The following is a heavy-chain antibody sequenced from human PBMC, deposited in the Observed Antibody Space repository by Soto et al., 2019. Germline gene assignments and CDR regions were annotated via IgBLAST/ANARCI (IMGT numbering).Heavy chain of an antibody. CDR3: AREWGNYYYYGMDV. J-gene: IGHJ6*02. Sequence: GGSLRLSCAASGFTFSSYWMSWVRQAPGKGLEWVANIKQDGSEKYYVDSVKGRSTISRDNAKNSLYLQMNSLRAEDTAVYYCAREWGNYYYYGMDVWGQGTTVTVSS. V-gene: IGHV3-7*01. CDR2: IKQDGSEK. CDR1: GFTFSSYW. D-gene: IGHD7-27*01.